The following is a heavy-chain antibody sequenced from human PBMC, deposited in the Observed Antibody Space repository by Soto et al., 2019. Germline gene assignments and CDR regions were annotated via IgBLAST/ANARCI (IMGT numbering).Heavy chain of an antibody. J-gene: IGHJ6*02. CDR3: ARGNKKRRGSTYGDYGYYYYGMDV. CDR1: GGSFSGYY. Sequence: SETLSLTCAVYGGSFSGYYWSWIRQPPGKGLEWIGEINHSGSTNYNPSLKSRVTISVDTSKNQFSLKLSSVTAADTAVYYCARGNKKRRGSTYGDYGYYYYGMDVWGQGTTVTVSS. CDR2: INHSGST. V-gene: IGHV4-34*01. D-gene: IGHD4-17*01.